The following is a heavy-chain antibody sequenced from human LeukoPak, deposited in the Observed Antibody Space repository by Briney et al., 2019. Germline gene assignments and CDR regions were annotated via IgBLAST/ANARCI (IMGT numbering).Heavy chain of an antibody. Sequence: GGSLRLSCAASGFTFSNYAMSWVRQAPGKGLEWVSAISGSASSTYHADSVKGRFTISRDNSKNTLYMQMNSLRAEDTAVYYCAKAVVIVPTATPFDYWGQGTLVTVSS. J-gene: IGHJ4*02. CDR1: GFTFSNYA. CDR3: AKAVVIVPTATPFDY. D-gene: IGHD2-2*01. V-gene: IGHV3-23*01. CDR2: ISGSASST.